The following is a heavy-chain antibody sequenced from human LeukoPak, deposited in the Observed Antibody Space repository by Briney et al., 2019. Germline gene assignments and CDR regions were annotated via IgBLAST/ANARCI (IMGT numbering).Heavy chain of an antibody. V-gene: IGHV3-7*01. CDR1: GFTFSRYW. J-gene: IGHJ4*02. Sequence: GGSLRLSCVTSGFTFSRYWMSWVRQAPGKGLEWVANINEDGSEKNYVDSVKGRLTISRDNARNSLYLQMNNLRADDTAVYYCARPSSYGGATPLSYSGAWGTDHWGQGTLVTV. CDR3: ARPSSYGGATPLSYSGAWGTDH. D-gene: IGHD1-26*01. CDR2: INEDGSEK.